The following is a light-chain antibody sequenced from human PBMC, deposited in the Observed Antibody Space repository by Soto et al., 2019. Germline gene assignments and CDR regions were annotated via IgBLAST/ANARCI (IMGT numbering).Light chain of an antibody. CDR3: SSYAGSNNYV. CDR1: SSDIGGYNF. CDR2: EVS. J-gene: IGLJ1*01. V-gene: IGLV2-8*01. Sequence: QSALTQPPSASGSPGQSVTISCTGTSSDIGGYNFLSWYQQHPGKAPKLMIYEVSKWTSGVPDRFSGSKSGNTASLTVSGLQAEDEADYYCSSYAGSNNYVFGTGTKLTVL.